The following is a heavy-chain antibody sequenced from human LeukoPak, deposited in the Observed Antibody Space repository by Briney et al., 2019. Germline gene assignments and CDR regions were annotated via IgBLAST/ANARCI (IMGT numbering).Heavy chain of an antibody. J-gene: IGHJ4*02. Sequence: KSGGSLRLSCAASGFTFSSYSMNWVRQAPGKGLEWVSSISSSSSSYIYYADSVKGRFTISRDNAKNPLYLQMNSLRAEDTAVYYCARDLRAYSNSWYYFDYWGQGTLVTVSS. D-gene: IGHD6-13*01. V-gene: IGHV3-21*01. CDR2: ISSSSSSYI. CDR3: ARDLRAYSNSWYYFDY. CDR1: GFTFSSYS.